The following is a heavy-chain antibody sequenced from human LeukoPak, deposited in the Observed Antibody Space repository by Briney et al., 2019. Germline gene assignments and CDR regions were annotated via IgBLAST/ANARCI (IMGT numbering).Heavy chain of an antibody. Sequence: PSETLSLTCTVSGGSISSYYWSWIRQPAGKGLEWIGRIYASGSTYYNPSLKSRVTMSVDTSKNQFSLRLTTVPAADTAVYYCARDSNLEYSSSRGLGRWGQGTLVTVSS. CDR1: GGSISSYY. CDR2: IYASGST. D-gene: IGHD6-6*01. V-gene: IGHV4-4*07. J-gene: IGHJ4*02. CDR3: ARDSNLEYSSSRGLGR.